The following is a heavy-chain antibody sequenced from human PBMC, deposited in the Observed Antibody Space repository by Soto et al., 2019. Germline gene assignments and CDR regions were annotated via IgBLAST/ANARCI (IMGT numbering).Heavy chain of an antibody. Sequence: PSETLSLTCDVSGDTISTGGYTWAWIRQPPGKALEWIGYIYYSGSTNYNPSLKSRVTISQDTSKNQFSLKLSSVTAADTAVYYCARHYGDGYDYVDYWGQGTLVTVSS. CDR2: IYYSGST. J-gene: IGHJ4*02. D-gene: IGHD5-12*01. CDR1: GDTISTGGYT. CDR3: ARHYGDGYDYVDY. V-gene: IGHV4-61*05.